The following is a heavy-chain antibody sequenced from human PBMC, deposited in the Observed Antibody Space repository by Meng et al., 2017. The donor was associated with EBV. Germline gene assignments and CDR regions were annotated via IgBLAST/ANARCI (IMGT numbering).Heavy chain of an antibody. CDR3: ARVGIAVAGTGDY. J-gene: IGHJ4*02. D-gene: IGHD6-19*01. CDR1: GYTFTGYS. CDR2: INPNSGGT. Sequence: QVQLGAAGAGVKKPGASVKASVKASGYTFTGYSMHWVRQAPGQGLEWMGRINPNSGGTNYAQKFQGRVTMTRDTSISTAYMELSRLRSDDTAVYYCARVGIAVAGTGDYWGQGTLVTVSS. V-gene: IGHV1-2*06.